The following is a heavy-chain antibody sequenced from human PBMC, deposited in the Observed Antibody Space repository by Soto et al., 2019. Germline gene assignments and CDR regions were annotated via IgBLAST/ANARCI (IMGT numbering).Heavy chain of an antibody. CDR2: ITPTSTFI. CDR3: ARALGNDWYEDY. Sequence: EVQLVESGGGLVKPGGSLRLSCAASGFTFSSYSFNWVRQAPGKGLEWVSIITPTSTFISYADSVRGRFTISRDNAKNSLYLQMDSLGAGDTAVYYCARALGNDWYEDYWGQGTLVTVSS. J-gene: IGHJ4*02. D-gene: IGHD1-1*01. CDR1: GFTFSSYS. V-gene: IGHV3-21*06.